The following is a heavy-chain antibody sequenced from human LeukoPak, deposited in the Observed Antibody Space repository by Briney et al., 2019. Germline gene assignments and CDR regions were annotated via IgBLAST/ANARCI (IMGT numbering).Heavy chain of an antibody. CDR1: GGSISSGGYY. J-gene: IGHJ4*02. V-gene: IGHV4-31*03. CDR2: IYYSGST. CDR3: ARSTNFGSVDY. Sequence: PSETLSLTCTVSGGSISSGGYYWSWIRQHPGKGLEWIGYIYYSGSTYYNPSLKSRVTISVDTSKNQFSLKLSSVTAADTAVNYCARSTNFGSVDYWGQGTLVTVSS. D-gene: IGHD3-10*02.